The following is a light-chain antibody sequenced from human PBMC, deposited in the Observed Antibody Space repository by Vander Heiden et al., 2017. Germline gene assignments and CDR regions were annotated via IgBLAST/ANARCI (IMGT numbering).Light chain of an antibody. CDR3: QHYGSPLTWT. J-gene: IGKJ1*01. CDR2: GAS. Sequence: IVLTQSPGTVPSSPGEGATLYCRASQSVSSSYLAWYQQRPGQAPRLLISGASSRAPGTRDRFSGSGSETDLTLTVSGLEPEVVAVYYCQHYGSPLTWTFGQGTKVEIK. CDR1: QSVSSSY. V-gene: IGKV3-20*01.